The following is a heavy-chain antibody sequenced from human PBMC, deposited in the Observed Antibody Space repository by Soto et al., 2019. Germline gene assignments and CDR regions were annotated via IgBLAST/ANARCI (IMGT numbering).Heavy chain of an antibody. V-gene: IGHV4-39*01. CDR1: GESISSSSYY. D-gene: IGHD2-21*02. CDR3: ARQRTTVVTQAYSDH. Sequence: SETLSLTCIVSGESISSSSYYWGWIRQPPGKGLEWIGSIYYSGRTYYNPSFKSRVTISIDTSKNQFSLKLSSVTATDTAVYYCARQRTTVVTQAYSDHWGQGALVTAPQ. J-gene: IGHJ4*02. CDR2: IYYSGRT.